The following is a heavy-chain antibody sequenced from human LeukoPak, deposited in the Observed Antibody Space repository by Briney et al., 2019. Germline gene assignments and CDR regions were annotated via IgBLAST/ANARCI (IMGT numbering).Heavy chain of an antibody. CDR2: INWNGGST. CDR3: AKSKVGASQVRFDY. CDR1: GFTFDDYG. J-gene: IGHJ4*02. Sequence: GGSLRLSCAASGFTFDDYGMSWVRQAPGKGLEWVSGINWNGGSTGYADSVKGRFTISRDNAKNSLYLQMNSLRAEDTAVYYCAKSKVGASQVRFDYWGQGTLVTVSS. D-gene: IGHD1-26*01. V-gene: IGHV3-20*04.